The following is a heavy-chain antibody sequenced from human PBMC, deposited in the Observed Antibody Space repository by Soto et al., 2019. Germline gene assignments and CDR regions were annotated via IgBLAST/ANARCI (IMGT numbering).Heavy chain of an antibody. Sequence: QITLKESGPTLVKPTQTLTLTCTFSGFSLSTSGVGVGWIRQPPGKALEWLAHIYWDDDKRYSPSLKSRLTITKDTSKNQVVLTMTNMDPVDTATYYCAHRQGYCSSTSCSNWFDPWGQGTLVTVSS. V-gene: IGHV2-5*02. CDR2: IYWDDDK. D-gene: IGHD2-2*01. CDR3: AHRQGYCSSTSCSNWFDP. CDR1: GFSLSTSGVG. J-gene: IGHJ5*02.